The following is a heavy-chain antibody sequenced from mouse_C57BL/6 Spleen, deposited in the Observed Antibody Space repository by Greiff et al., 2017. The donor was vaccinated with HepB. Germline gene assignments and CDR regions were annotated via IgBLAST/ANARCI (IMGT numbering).Heavy chain of an antibody. D-gene: IGHD1-1*01. CDR1: GYTFTSYD. CDR2: IYPRDGST. CDR3: ARERDYYGSSYAWFAY. Sequence: QVQLQQSGPELVKPGASVKLSCKASGYTFTSYDINWVKQRPGQGLEWIGWIYPRDGSTKYNEKLKGKATLTVDTSSSTAYMELHSLTSEDSAVYFCARERDYYGSSYAWFAYWGQGTLVTVSA. V-gene: IGHV1-85*01. J-gene: IGHJ3*01.